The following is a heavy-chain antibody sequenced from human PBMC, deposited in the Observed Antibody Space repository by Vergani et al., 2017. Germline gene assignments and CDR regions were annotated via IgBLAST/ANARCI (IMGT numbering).Heavy chain of an antibody. CDR1: GYSFSSYW. V-gene: IGHV5-51*01. Sequence: EVQLVQSGAEAKKPGESLKISCKGSGYSFSSYWIGWVRQMPGKGLEWMGIISPGDSETRYGPSFQGQVTISADKSISTAYLQWSSLKASDTAMYYCALTHVTVVRGLIIYDAFDIWGQGTMVTVSS. CDR3: ALTHVTVVRGLIIYDAFDI. CDR2: ISPGDSET. J-gene: IGHJ3*02. D-gene: IGHD3-10*01.